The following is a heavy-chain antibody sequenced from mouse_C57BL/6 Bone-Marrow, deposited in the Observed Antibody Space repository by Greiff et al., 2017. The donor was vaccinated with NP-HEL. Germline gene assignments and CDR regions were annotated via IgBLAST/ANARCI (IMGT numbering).Heavy chain of an antibody. CDR3: ARAYYSNFAWFAY. CDR2: ISSGSSTI. J-gene: IGHJ3*01. V-gene: IGHV5-17*01. Sequence: EVQLVESGGGLVKPGGSLKLSCAASGFTFSDYGMHWVRQAPEKGLEWVAYISSGSSTIYYADTVKGRFTLSRDNAKNTLFLQMTSLRSEDTAMYYCARAYYSNFAWFAYWGQGTLVTVSA. CDR1: GFTFSDYG. D-gene: IGHD2-5*01.